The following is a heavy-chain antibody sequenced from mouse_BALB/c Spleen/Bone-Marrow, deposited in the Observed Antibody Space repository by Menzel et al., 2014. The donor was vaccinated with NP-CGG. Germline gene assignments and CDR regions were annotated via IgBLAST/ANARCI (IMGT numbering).Heavy chain of an antibody. CDR3: VKDTDV. J-gene: IGHJ1*03. CDR1: GFTFTDFY. CDR2: ISNKDNGYTT. V-gene: IGHV7-3*02. Sequence: EVLLEESGAGLVQPGGSPRLSCASSGFTFTDFYMSWVHQPPGKAREWFGLISNKDNGYTTDYSASGKGRFTISRDNSQSILYLQMNTLRTEDNATYYYVKDTDVRGTGTTVTVSS.